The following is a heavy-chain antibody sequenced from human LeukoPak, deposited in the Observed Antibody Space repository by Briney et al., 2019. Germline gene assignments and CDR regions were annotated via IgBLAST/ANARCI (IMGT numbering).Heavy chain of an antibody. D-gene: IGHD1-14*01. J-gene: IGHJ4*02. CDR1: GYSISSGYY. CDR3: ARSITGDY. Sequence: SETLSLTCAVSGYSISSGYYWGWIRQPPGKGLEWIGSIYHSGSTYYNPSLKSRVTISVDTSKNQFSLKLSSVTAADTAVYYCARSITGDYWGQGTPVTVSS. CDR2: IYHSGST. V-gene: IGHV4-38-2*01.